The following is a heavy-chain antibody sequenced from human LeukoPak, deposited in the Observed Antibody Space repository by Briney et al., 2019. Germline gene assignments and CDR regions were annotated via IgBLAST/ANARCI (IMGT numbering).Heavy chain of an antibody. CDR2: ISSSGNYI. Sequence: PGGSLRLSCAASGFTFSGYTINWVRQAPGKGLEWVSLISSSGNYIYYADSVKGRFTISRDNAKNSLYLQMNSLRVEDTAVYYCARDGIVGATRSNFDYWGQGTLVTVSS. D-gene: IGHD1-26*01. V-gene: IGHV3-21*01. J-gene: IGHJ4*02. CDR3: ARDGIVGATRSNFDY. CDR1: GFTFSGYT.